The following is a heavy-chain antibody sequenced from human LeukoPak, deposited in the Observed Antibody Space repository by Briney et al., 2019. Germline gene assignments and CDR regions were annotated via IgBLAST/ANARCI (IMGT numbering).Heavy chain of an antibody. J-gene: IGHJ6*03. CDR1: GGSINIGTYY. D-gene: IGHD6-13*01. V-gene: IGHV4-61*02. Sequence: PSETLSLTCTVSGGSINIGTYYWSWIRQPAGKGLEWIGRMYTSGSTNYNPSLKSRVIISLDTSKNQFSLRLSSVTAADTAVYYCARGTIAADDFYYMDVWGKGTTVTIS. CDR3: ARGTIAADDFYYMDV. CDR2: MYTSGST.